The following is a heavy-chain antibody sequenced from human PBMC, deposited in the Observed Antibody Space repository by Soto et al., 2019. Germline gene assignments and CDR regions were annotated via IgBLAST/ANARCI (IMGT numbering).Heavy chain of an antibody. CDR1: GYSISSGYY. Sequence: SETMSLSCAVSGYSISSGYYWGWIRQPPGKGLEWIGSIYHSGSTYYNPSLKSRVTISVDTSKNQFSLKLSSVTAADTAVYYCARELQRTMIVVAMAWVEPRGTGPLVT. CDR2: IYHSGST. J-gene: IGHJ5*02. V-gene: IGHV4-38-2*02. D-gene: IGHD3-22*01. CDR3: ARELQRTMIVVAMAWVEP.